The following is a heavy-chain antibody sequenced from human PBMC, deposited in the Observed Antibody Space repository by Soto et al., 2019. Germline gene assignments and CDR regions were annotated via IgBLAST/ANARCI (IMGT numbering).Heavy chain of an antibody. V-gene: IGHV1-18*01. CDR1: GYTFTSYG. Sequence: ASVKVSCKASGYTFTSYGISWVRQAPGQGLEWMGWISAYNGNTHYEQKLQGRVTLTTDTSTSTAYMGLRSLRSDDTAVYFCARGGQWDFLSDYWGQGTLVTSPQ. CDR2: ISAYNGNT. D-gene: IGHD1-26*01. CDR3: ARGGQWDFLSDY. J-gene: IGHJ4*02.